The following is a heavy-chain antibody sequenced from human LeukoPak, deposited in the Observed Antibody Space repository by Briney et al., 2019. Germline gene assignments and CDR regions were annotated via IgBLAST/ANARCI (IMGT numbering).Heavy chain of an antibody. D-gene: IGHD6-13*01. Sequence: PGGSLRLSCAASGFTFSSYWMSWVRQAPGKGLEWVANIKQDGSEKYYVDSVKGRFTISRDNAHNSLYLQMTNLRADDTAVYYCAREGSSWSQSDPFDYWGQGTLVTVSS. CDR2: IKQDGSEK. CDR1: GFTFSSYW. J-gene: IGHJ4*02. CDR3: AREGSSWSQSDPFDY. V-gene: IGHV3-7*01.